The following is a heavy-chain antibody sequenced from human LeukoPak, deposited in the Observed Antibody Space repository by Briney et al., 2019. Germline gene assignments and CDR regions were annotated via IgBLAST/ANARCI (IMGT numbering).Heavy chain of an antibody. Sequence: SVKVSCKASGGTFSSYAISWVGQAPGQGLEWMGRIIPILGIANYAQKFQGRVTITADKSTSTAYMELSSLRSEDTAVYYCARGGRRDYYDSSGADYYYYGMDVWGQGTTVTVSS. D-gene: IGHD3-22*01. CDR3: ARGGRRDYYDSSGADYYYYGMDV. J-gene: IGHJ6*02. V-gene: IGHV1-69*04. CDR2: IIPILGIA. CDR1: GGTFSSYA.